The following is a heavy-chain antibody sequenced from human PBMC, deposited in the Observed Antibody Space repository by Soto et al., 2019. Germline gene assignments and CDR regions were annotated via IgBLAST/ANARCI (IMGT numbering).Heavy chain of an antibody. CDR3: AGANYYDSMGDFGLGRGYYIVD. D-gene: IGHD3-22*01. J-gene: IGHJ4*02. V-gene: IGHV1-69*13. Sequence: SVKVSCKASGGTFSSYAISWVRQAPGQGLEWMGGIIPIFGTANYAQKFQGRVTITADESTSTDYMELSSLRSEDTAVYYCAGANYYDSMGDFGLGRGYYIVDWCQGTLVTGSA. CDR2: IIPIFGTA. CDR1: GGTFSSYA.